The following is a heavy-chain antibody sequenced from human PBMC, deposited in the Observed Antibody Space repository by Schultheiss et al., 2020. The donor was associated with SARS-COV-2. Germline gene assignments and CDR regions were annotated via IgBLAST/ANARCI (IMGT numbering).Heavy chain of an antibody. CDR2: IYYSGSGST. Sequence: SETLSLTCTVSGGSISSYYWSWIRQPPGKGLEWIGYIYYSGSGSTYYNPSLKSLVTISVDTSKNQFSLKLSSVTAADTAVYYCARGSRVAGTEYYFDYWGQGTLVTVSS. V-gene: IGHV4-59*01. CDR1: GGSISSYY. J-gene: IGHJ4*02. CDR3: ARGSRVAGTEYYFDY. D-gene: IGHD6-19*01.